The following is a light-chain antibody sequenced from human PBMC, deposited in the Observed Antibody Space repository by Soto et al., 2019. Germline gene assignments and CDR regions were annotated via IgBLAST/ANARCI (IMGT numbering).Light chain of an antibody. V-gene: IGKV1-5*01. CDR1: ENIFKF. Sequence: DIQLIQSPATLSATVGDRITITCRASENIFKFLAWYQQRSGRAPNLLIYAAPDLETGVPSRFSGRGSGTEFTLTIDSLQPDDSATYYCQHYNTQSITFGGGTKVDVK. CDR2: AAP. J-gene: IGKJ4*01. CDR3: QHYNTQSIT.